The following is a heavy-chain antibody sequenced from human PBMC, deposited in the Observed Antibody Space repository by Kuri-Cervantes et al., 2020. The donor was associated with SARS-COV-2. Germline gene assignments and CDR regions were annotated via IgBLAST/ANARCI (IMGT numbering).Heavy chain of an antibody. CDR1: GFIFSNYD. Sequence: GESLKISCAASGFIFSNYDMHWVRQSPGKGLEWVAFTSYDGSNAYYADSVRGRFTVSRDNSKNTLSLQMNGLRAEDTAVYYCAKDIGTRSTNFVTYDYWGQGDLVTVSS. J-gene: IGHJ4*02. CDR2: TSYDGSNA. D-gene: IGHD2/OR15-2a*01. CDR3: AKDIGTRSTNFVTYDY. V-gene: IGHV3-30*18.